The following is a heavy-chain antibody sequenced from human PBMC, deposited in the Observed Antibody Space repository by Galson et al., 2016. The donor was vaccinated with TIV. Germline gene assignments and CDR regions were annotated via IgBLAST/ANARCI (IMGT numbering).Heavy chain of an antibody. CDR2: IYESGTT. V-gene: IGHV4-38-2*02. CDR3: IREGSTVTMHHYFGMDV. Sequence: ETLSLTCAVSGYSIKSGYFWGWIRQPPGKGLQWIGSIYESGTTYPNPSLKSRLTMSVDTSKNQFSLKLSSVTAADTAVYYCIREGSTVTMHHYFGMDVWGQGTSVTVSS. D-gene: IGHD4-17*01. J-gene: IGHJ6*02. CDR1: GYSIKSGYF.